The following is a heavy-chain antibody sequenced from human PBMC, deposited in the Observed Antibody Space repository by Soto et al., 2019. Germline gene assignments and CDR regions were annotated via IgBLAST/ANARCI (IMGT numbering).Heavy chain of an antibody. CDR3: ARHHRYSTSLNWFDP. CDR2: VFYNGNT. D-gene: IGHD2-2*01. V-gene: IGHV4-39*01. J-gene: IGHJ5*02. CDR1: DASISSGSHY. Sequence: SETLSLTCTVSDASISSGSHYWGWLRQPPQKGPEWIGTVFYNGNTYYTPSLKGRVAISVDTSNNQFSLKMNSVTAADTAVYYCARHHRYSTSLNWFDPWGQGVLVTVSS.